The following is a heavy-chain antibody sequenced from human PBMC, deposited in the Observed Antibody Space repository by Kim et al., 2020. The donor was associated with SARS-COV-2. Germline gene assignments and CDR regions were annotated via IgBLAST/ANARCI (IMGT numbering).Heavy chain of an antibody. J-gene: IGHJ4*02. V-gene: IGHV4-34*01. CDR3: AGKGYCTGGVCPDY. D-gene: IGHD2-8*02. CDR1: GGSFSGYY. CDR2: INHSGST. Sequence: SETLSLTCAVYGGSFSGYYWSWIRQPPGKGLEWIGEINHSGSTNYNPSLKSRVTISVDTSKNQFSLKLSSVTAADTAVYYCAGKGYCTGGVCPDYWGQGTLVTVSS.